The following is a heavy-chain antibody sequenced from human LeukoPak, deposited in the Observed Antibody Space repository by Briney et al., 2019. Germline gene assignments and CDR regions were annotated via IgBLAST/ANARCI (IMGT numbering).Heavy chain of an antibody. CDR2: ISWNSGSI. CDR1: GFTFDDYA. Sequence: HPGGSLRLSCAASGFTFDDYAMHWVRQAPGKGLEWVSGISWNSGSIGYADSVKGRFTISRDNAKNSLYLQMNSLRAEDTAVYYCARDYGSGSTDYWGQGTLVTVSS. V-gene: IGHV3-9*01. J-gene: IGHJ4*02. D-gene: IGHD3-10*01. CDR3: ARDYGSGSTDY.